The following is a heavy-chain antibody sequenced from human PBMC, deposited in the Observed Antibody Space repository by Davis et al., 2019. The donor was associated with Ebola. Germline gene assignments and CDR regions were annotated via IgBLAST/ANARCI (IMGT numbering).Heavy chain of an antibody. CDR2: ISAYNGNI. J-gene: IGHJ4*02. Sequence: ASVQVSCKASGYTSTSYGISWVRQAPGQGLEWMGWISAYNGNINYAQKLQGRVTMTRDTSTSTVYLELSSLRSEDTAVYYCARAYIGGVSDLFDNWGQGTLVTVSS. D-gene: IGHD3-16*01. CDR1: GYTSTSYG. CDR3: ARAYIGGVSDLFDN. V-gene: IGHV1-18*01.